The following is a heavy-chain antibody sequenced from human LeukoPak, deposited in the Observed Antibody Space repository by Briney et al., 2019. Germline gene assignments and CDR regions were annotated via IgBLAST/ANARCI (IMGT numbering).Heavy chain of an antibody. CDR1: GFSFSRYN. V-gene: IGHV3-48*04. CDR3: ARDIYDSSGSHYWYYFDY. CDR2: ISSSSSTI. Sequence: GGSLRLSCAASGFSFSRYNMNWVRQAPGKGLEWVSYISSSSSTIYYADSVRGRFTISRDNAKNSLYLQMNSLRAEDTAVYYCARDIYDSSGSHYWYYFDYWGQGTLVTVSS. J-gene: IGHJ4*02. D-gene: IGHD3-22*01.